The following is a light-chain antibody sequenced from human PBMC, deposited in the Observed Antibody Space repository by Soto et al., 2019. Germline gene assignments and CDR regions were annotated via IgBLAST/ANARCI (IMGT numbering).Light chain of an antibody. CDR1: SSDVGGYNY. CDR2: DVS. Sequence: SALTQPRSLSGSPGQSVTISCTGTSSDVGGYNYVSWYQQHPGKAPKLMIYDVSKRPSGVPDRFSGSKSGNTASLTISGLQAEDEADYYCCSYAGSYSYVFGTGTKVTVL. J-gene: IGLJ1*01. CDR3: CSYAGSYSYV. V-gene: IGLV2-11*01.